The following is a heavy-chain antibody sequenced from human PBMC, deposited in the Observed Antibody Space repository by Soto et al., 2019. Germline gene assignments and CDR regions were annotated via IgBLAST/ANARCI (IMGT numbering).Heavy chain of an antibody. D-gene: IGHD2-15*01. J-gene: IGHJ4*02. CDR1: CYSISLGYY. CDR2: IYHSGNT. Sequence: SETLSLTWAASCYSISLGYYWGWIRQPPGKGPEWIGSIYHSGNTYYNPSLKSRVSISRDTSKNHFSLELTSVTAADTAVYYCARVKLAGRGGFDHWGLGTLVTVSS. V-gene: IGHV4-38-2*01. CDR3: ARVKLAGRGGFDH.